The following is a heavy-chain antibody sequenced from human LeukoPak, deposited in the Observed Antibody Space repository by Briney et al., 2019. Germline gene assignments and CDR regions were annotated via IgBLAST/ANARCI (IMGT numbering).Heavy chain of an antibody. J-gene: IGHJ5*02. CDR1: GFTFSSYW. Sequence: GGSLRLSCAASGFTFSSYWMHWVRQAPGKGLVWVSRISSDGSSTSYADSVKGRFTISRDNSKNTLYLQMNSLRAEDTAVYYCAKDSFSTAWGQGTLVTVSS. D-gene: IGHD2/OR15-2a*01. CDR2: ISSDGSST. V-gene: IGHV3-74*01. CDR3: AKDSFSTA.